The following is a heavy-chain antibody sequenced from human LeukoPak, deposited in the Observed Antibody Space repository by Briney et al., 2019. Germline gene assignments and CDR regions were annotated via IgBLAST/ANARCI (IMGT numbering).Heavy chain of an antibody. CDR1: GYTFTGYY. J-gene: IGHJ4*02. V-gene: IGHV1-2*02. CDR2: INPNSGGT. D-gene: IGHD3-22*01. Sequence: ASVKVSCKASGYTFTGYYMHWVRQAPGQGLEWMGWINPNSGGTNYAQKFQGRVTMTRDTSISTAYMELSRLRSDDTAVYYCARDSLDYDSSGYYPNSGQGTLVTVSS. CDR3: ARDSLDYDSSGYYPN.